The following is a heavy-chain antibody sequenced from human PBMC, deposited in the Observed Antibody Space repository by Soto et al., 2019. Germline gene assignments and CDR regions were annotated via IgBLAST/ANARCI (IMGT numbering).Heavy chain of an antibody. J-gene: IGHJ4*02. Sequence: ASVKVSYKASGYTFISYGISWVRQAPGQGLEWMGWISAYNGDTDYEQKLQGRVTMTTDTSTTTDYMELRSLRSDDTAVYYCERDLSTGYSSSGYGGSSLDYWGQGTLVTVSS. D-gene: IGHD6-13*01. V-gene: IGHV1-18*01. CDR3: ERDLSTGYSSSGYGGSSLDY. CDR2: ISAYNGDT. CDR1: GYTFISYG.